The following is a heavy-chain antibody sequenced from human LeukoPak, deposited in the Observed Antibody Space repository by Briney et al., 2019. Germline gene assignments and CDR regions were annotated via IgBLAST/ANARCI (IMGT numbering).Heavy chain of an antibody. V-gene: IGHV3-23*01. CDR3: AKDRDWNYWTDY. CDR1: GFTFSSHA. Sequence: RGSLRLSCAASGFTFSSHAMSWVRQAPGKGLEWVSAISGSGGTTYYADSVKGRFTISRDNSKNTLYLQMNSLRAEDTAVYYCAKDRDWNYWTDYWGQGTLVTVSS. D-gene: IGHD1-7*01. CDR2: ISGSGGTT. J-gene: IGHJ4*02.